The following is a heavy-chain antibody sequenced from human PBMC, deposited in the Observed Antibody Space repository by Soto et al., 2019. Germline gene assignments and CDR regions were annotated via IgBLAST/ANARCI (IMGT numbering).Heavy chain of an antibody. J-gene: IGHJ4*02. Sequence: PGGSLRLSCAASGFTFSGAWMTWVRQTPGKGLEWVGRIKSKNDGGTTDYAAPVKDRFSISRDDSQNMVFLQMNSLETEDSAVYYCTTVVTPSGTFVHYWGRGTLVTVSS. V-gene: IGHV3-15*01. CDR1: GFTFSGAW. D-gene: IGHD6-13*01. CDR2: IKSKNDGGTT. CDR3: TTVVTPSGTFVHY.